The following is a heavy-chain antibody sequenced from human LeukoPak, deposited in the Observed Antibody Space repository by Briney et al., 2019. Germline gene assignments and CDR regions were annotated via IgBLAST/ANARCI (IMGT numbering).Heavy chain of an antibody. D-gene: IGHD3-9*01. CDR1: GYTFTSYG. V-gene: IGHV1-46*01. CDR3: ARDGGPLTGYYPPNWFDP. J-gene: IGHJ5*02. Sequence: ASVKVSCKASGYTFTSYGISWVRQAPGQGLEWMGIINPSGGSTSYAQRFQGRVTMTRDTSTSTVCMELSSLRSEDTAVYYCARDGGPLTGYYPPNWFDPWGQGTLVTVSS. CDR2: INPSGGST.